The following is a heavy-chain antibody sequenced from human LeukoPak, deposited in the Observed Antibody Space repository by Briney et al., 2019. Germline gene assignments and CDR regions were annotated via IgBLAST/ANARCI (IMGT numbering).Heavy chain of an antibody. CDR1: GGSISSYY. J-gene: IGHJ5*02. Sequence: SETLSLTCTVSGGSISSYYWSWIRQPPGKGLEWIGYIYYSGSTNYNPSLKSRVTISVDTSKNQFSLKLSSVTAADTAVYYCARHRGIVGNWFDPWGQGTLVTVSS. CDR2: IYYSGST. D-gene: IGHD2-15*01. CDR3: ARHRGIVGNWFDP. V-gene: IGHV4-59*08.